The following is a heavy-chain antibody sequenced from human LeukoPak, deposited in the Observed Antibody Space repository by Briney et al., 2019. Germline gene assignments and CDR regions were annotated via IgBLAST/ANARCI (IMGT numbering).Heavy chain of an antibody. CDR2: INHSGST. CDR3: ARQPTYYYGSGSYRPASWFDP. D-gene: IGHD3-10*01. CDR1: GGSFSGYY. V-gene: IGHV4-34*01. J-gene: IGHJ5*02. Sequence: SETLSLTCAVYGGSFSGYYWSWIRQPPGKGLEWIGEINHSGSTNYNPSLKSRVTISVDTSKNQFSLKLSSVTAADTAVYYCARQPTYYYGSGSYRPASWFDPWGQGTLVTVSS.